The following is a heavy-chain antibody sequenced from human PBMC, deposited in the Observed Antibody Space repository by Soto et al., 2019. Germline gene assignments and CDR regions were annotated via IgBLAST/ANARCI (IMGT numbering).Heavy chain of an antibody. CDR3: AKVPFRGYSYGLVDY. V-gene: IGHV3-30*18. D-gene: IGHD5-18*01. Sequence: QVQLVESGGGVVQPGRSLRLSCAASGFTFSSYGMHWVRQAPGKGLEWVAVISYDGSNKNYADSVKGRFTISRDNSKNTLYLQMNSLRAEDTAVYYCAKVPFRGYSYGLVDYWGQGTLVTVSS. CDR1: GFTFSSYG. J-gene: IGHJ4*02. CDR2: ISYDGSNK.